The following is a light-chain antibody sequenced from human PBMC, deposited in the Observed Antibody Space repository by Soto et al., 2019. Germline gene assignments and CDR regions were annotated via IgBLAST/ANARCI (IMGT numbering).Light chain of an antibody. CDR2: EGS. Sequence: SALTQPASVSGSPGQSITISCTGTSSDVGTYNLVSWYQQHPGKAPKLMIYEGSKRPSGLSNRFSGSKSGNTASPTISGLQAEDEADYYCCSYAGSTTLVFGGGTKVTVL. J-gene: IGLJ2*01. CDR1: SSDVGTYNL. V-gene: IGLV2-23*01. CDR3: CSYAGSTTLV.